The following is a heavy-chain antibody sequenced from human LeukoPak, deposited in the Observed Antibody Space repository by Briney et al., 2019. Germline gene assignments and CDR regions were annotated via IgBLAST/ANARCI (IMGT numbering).Heavy chain of an antibody. D-gene: IGHD3-16*01. CDR2: IYTSGST. CDR3: VRIGVTLKFGV. V-gene: IGHV4-4*07. CDR1: GGSISSYY. Sequence: SETLSLTCTVSGGSISSYYWSWIRQPAGKGLEWIGRIYTSGSTNYNPSLKSRVTISVDTSKNQFSLKLSSVTAADTAVYYWVRIGVTLKFGVWGKGTTVTVSS. J-gene: IGHJ6*04.